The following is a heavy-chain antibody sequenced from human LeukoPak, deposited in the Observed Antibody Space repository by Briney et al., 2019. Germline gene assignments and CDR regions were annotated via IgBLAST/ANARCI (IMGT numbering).Heavy chain of an antibody. V-gene: IGHV3-23*01. Sequence: GGSLRLSCRVFGFTFSTYGMSWVRQAPGKGLEWVSAISGDGAYTYYADSVKGRFTISRDNSKNTLYLHMNSLRADDSAVYYCAKYPVQMATPYNWLDPWGQGTLVTVSS. D-gene: IGHD1-1*01. J-gene: IGHJ5*02. CDR3: AKYPVQMATPYNWLDP. CDR1: GFTFSTYG. CDR2: ISGDGAYT.